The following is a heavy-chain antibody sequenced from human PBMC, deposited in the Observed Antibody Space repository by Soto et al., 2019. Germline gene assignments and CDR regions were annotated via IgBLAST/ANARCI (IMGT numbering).Heavy chain of an antibody. Sequence: QVQLVQSGAEVKKPGSSVKVSCKASGGTFSSYTISWVRQAPGQGLEWMGRIIPILGIANYEQKFQGRVTITANKSTSPASRELSSLRSEDTAVYYCAREGVYSSSSGGWFDPWGQGTLVTVSS. CDR2: IIPILGIA. J-gene: IGHJ5*02. D-gene: IGHD6-6*01. CDR3: AREGVYSSSSGGWFDP. V-gene: IGHV1-69*08. CDR1: GGTFSSYT.